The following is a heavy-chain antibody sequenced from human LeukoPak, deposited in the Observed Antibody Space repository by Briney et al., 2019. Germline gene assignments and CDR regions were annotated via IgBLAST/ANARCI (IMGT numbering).Heavy chain of an antibody. Sequence: SETLSLTCAVYGGSFSGYYWCWIRQPPGKGLEWIGEINHSGSTNYNPSLKSRVTISVDTSKNQFSLKLSSVTAADTAVYYCARVECSGGSCPFDYWDQGTLVTVSS. CDR1: GGSFSGYY. CDR2: INHSGST. J-gene: IGHJ4*02. V-gene: IGHV4-34*01. CDR3: ARVECSGGSCPFDY. D-gene: IGHD2-15*01.